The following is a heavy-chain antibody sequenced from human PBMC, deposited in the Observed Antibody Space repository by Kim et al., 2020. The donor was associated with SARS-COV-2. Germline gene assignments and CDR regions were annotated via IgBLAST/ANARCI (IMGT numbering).Heavy chain of an antibody. Sequence: GGSLRLSCAASGFTFSDYYMSWIRQAPGKGLEWVSYISSSSSYTNYADSVKGRFTISRDNAKNSLYLQMNSLRAEDTAVYYCARVGIVVVVAATRFVGWLDPWGQGTLVTVSS. J-gene: IGHJ5*02. CDR1: GFTFSDYY. CDR2: ISSSSSYT. D-gene: IGHD2-15*01. CDR3: ARVGIVVVVAATRFVGWLDP. V-gene: IGHV3-11*06.